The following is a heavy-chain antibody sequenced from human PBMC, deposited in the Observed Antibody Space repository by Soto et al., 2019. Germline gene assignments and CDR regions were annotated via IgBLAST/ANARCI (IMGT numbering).Heavy chain of an antibody. V-gene: IGHV3-33*01. Sequence: QVHLLESGGGVVQPGKSLRLSCAASGFTFDNYGMLWVRQAPGKGLEWVALISYDDSYRYYTNSVRGRFTISRDNSKNMVFLHMNSLQGDDTAVYYCAGGDYGDSIDFWGQGTLVTVSS. CDR3: AGGDYGDSIDF. D-gene: IGHD4-17*01. CDR1: GFTFDNYG. CDR2: ISYDDSYR. J-gene: IGHJ4*02.